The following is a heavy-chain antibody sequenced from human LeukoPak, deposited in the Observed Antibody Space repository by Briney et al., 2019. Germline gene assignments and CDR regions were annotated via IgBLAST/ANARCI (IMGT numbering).Heavy chain of an antibody. CDR2: ISAYNGNT. D-gene: IGHD3-22*01. CDR3: ARGTGYYDSSGYYDY. CDR1: GYTFTSYG. J-gene: IGHJ4*02. V-gene: IGHV1-18*01. Sequence: GASVKVSCKASGYTFTSYGISWVRQAPGQGLEWMGWISAYNGNTNYAQKPQGRVTMTTDTSTSTAYVELRSLRSDDTAVYYCARGTGYYDSSGYYDYWGQGTLVTVSS.